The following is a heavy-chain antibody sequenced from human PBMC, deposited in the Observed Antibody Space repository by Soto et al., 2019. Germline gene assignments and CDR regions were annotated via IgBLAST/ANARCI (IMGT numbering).Heavy chain of an antibody. Sequence: QVQLVQSGAEVKKPGASVKVSCKASGYTFTRHDINWMRQTTGQGLEWMGWMNPNSGHANYAQKFQGRVTMTRDTSINTAYMELTNLRSEDTAIYYCASDMSTTWGQGTLVTVSS. CDR1: GYTFTRHD. CDR2: MNPNSGHA. J-gene: IGHJ5*02. CDR3: ASDMSTT. D-gene: IGHD2-2*01. V-gene: IGHV1-8*01.